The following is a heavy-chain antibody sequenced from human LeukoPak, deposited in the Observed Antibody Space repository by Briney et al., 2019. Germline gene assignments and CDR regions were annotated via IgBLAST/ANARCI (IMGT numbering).Heavy chain of an antibody. D-gene: IGHD6-13*01. J-gene: IGHJ4*02. CDR2: ISGSGGST. CDR3: AKGIRNSWYYFDY. Sequence: GGSLRLSCAASGFTFSSYAMSWVRQAPGKGLEWVSAISGSGGSTYYADSVKGRFTISRDNSKNTLYLQMNSLRAEDTAVDYCAKGIRNSWYYFDYWGQGTLVAVSS. CDR1: GFTFSSYA. V-gene: IGHV3-23*01.